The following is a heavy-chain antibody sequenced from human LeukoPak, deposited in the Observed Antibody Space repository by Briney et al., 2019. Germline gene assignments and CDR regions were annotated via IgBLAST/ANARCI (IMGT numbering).Heavy chain of an antibody. J-gene: IGHJ4*02. V-gene: IGHV3-66*01. CDR2: IYSGGST. CDR3: ARDGRRTVFASVPYYLDY. Sequence: GGSLRLSCAASGFTVSSNYMSWVRQAPGKGLEWVSVIYSGGSTYYADSVKGRFTISRDNSKNTLYLQMNSLRAEDTAVYYCARDGRRTVFASVPYYLDYWGQGTLVTVSS. D-gene: IGHD1-26*01. CDR1: GFTVSSNY.